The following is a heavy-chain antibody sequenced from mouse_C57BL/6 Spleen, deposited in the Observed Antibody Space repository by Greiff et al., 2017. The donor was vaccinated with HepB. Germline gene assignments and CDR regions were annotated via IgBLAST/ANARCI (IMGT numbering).Heavy chain of an antibody. Sequence: VQLKQSGPELVKPGASVKISCKASGYAFSSSWMNWVKQRPGKGLEWIGRIYPGDGDTNYNGKFKGKATLTADKSSSTAYMQLSSLTSEDSAVYFCARGRDYDGYAMDYWGQGTSVTVSS. D-gene: IGHD2-4*01. J-gene: IGHJ4*01. CDR2: IYPGDGDT. CDR3: ARGRDYDGYAMDY. CDR1: GYAFSSSW. V-gene: IGHV1-82*01.